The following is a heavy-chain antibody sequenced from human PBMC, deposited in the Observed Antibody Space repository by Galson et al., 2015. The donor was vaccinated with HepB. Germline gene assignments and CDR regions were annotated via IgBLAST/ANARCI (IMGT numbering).Heavy chain of an antibody. V-gene: IGHV1-69*04. CDR1: GGTFSSYT. CDR2: IIPILGIA. J-gene: IGHJ6*02. CDR3: AREGSSGWYRGYYYYGMDV. D-gene: IGHD6-19*01. Sequence: SCKASGGTFSSYTISWVRQAPGQGLEWMGRIIPILGIANYAQKFQGRVTITADKSTSTAYMELSSLRSEDTAVYYCAREGSSGWYRGYYYYGMDVWGQGTTVTVSS.